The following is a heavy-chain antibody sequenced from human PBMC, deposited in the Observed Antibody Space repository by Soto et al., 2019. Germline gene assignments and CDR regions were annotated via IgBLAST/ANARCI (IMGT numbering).Heavy chain of an antibody. CDR2: ISSSSSTI. V-gene: IGHV3-48*01. CDR3: ARIAVAGHYWYFDL. Sequence: GGSLRLSCAASGFTFSSYSMNWVRQAPGKGPEWVSDISSSSSTIYYADSVKGRFTISRDNAKNSLYLQMNSLRAEDTAVYYCARIAVAGHYWYFDLWGRGTLVTVSS. D-gene: IGHD6-19*01. CDR1: GFTFSSYS. J-gene: IGHJ2*01.